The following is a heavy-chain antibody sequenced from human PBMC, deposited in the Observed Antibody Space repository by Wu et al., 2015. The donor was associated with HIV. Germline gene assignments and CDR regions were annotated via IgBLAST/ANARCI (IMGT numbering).Heavy chain of an antibody. CDR1: GGTFSSYA. CDR2: IIPIFGTA. D-gene: IGHD2-21*01. J-gene: IGHJ4*02. Sequence: QFQLVQSGAEVKKPGSSVKVSCKASGGTFSSYAISWVRQAPGQGLEWMGGIIPIFGTANYAQKFQGRVTITADESTSTAYMELSSLRSEDTAVYYCARAFCGGDCQNEGPFDYWGQGTLVTVSS. V-gene: IGHV1-69*01. CDR3: ARAFCGGDCQNEGPFDY.